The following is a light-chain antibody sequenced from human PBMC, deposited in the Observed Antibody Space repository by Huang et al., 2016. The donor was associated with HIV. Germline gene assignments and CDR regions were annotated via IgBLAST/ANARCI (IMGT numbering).Light chain of an antibody. CDR1: QSVSTN. Sequence: EIVMTQSPATLSVSPGERVTLSCRASQSVSTNLAWYQQKPGQAPRLLIYGAFTRATGIPARFSGSGSETEFTLTISSLQSEDSAVYYCQQCNNWPPRITFGQGTRLEIK. CDR3: QQCNNWPPRIT. V-gene: IGKV3-15*01. CDR2: GAF. J-gene: IGKJ5*01.